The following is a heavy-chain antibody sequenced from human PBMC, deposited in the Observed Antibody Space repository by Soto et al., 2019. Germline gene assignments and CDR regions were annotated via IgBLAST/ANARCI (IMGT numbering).Heavy chain of an antibody. CDR2: IWYDGSKK. Sequence: QVQLVESGGGVVQPGRSLRLSCAASGFTFTSYGIHWVRQAPGKGLEWVAVIWYDGSKKYYTDSVKGRFTISRDNSKNTLYLQMNILRAEDSAVYYCARDADTSSHYSKFDYWGQGTLVTVSS. CDR3: ARDADTSSHYSKFDY. J-gene: IGHJ4*02. CDR1: GFTFTSYG. D-gene: IGHD3-22*01. V-gene: IGHV3-33*01.